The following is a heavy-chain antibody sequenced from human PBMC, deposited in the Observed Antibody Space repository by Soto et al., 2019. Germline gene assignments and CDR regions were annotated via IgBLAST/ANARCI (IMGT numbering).Heavy chain of an antibody. CDR1: GGSISSGDYY. D-gene: IGHD2-21*02. CDR2: IYYSGSS. V-gene: IGHV4-30-4*01. Sequence: QVQLQESGPGLVKPSQTLSLTCTVSGGSISSGDYYWSWIRQPPGKGLEWLGYIYYSGSSYYNPSLKSRVTISVDTSKNQFSLKLSSVTAADTAVYYCARDGHCGGDCPDAFDIWGQGTMVTVSS. CDR3: ARDGHCGGDCPDAFDI. J-gene: IGHJ3*02.